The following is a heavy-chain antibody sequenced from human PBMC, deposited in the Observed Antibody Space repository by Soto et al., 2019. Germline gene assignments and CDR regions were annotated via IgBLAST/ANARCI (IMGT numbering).Heavy chain of an antibody. J-gene: IGHJ4*02. D-gene: IGHD1-26*01. CDR3: ARDLPIVGTTTWDY. V-gene: IGHV1-2*02. CDR2: INPNNGGT. Sequence: SVKFSCKFSGYTFTVYYIHWVRHTPGQGLEWMGWINPNNGGTNYVQKFQGRVTMTRDTSISTAYMELRRLTSDDTAVYYCARDLPIVGTTTWDYWGQGNLVTVSS. CDR1: GYTFTVYY.